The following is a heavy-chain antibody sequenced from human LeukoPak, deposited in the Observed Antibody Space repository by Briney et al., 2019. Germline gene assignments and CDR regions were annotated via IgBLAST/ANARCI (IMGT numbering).Heavy chain of an antibody. Sequence: SGPTLVKPTQTLTLTCTFSGFSFSTSGVGVGWIRQPPGKALEWLAVIYWDEDKRYRPSLKSRLTITKDTSKNHVVLTMTNMDPVDTATYYCARSPYYDILTGSRGTFDYWGRGILVTVSS. CDR2: IYWDEDK. D-gene: IGHD3-9*01. CDR3: ARSPYYDILTGSRGTFDY. J-gene: IGHJ4*02. CDR1: GFSFSTSGVG. V-gene: IGHV2-5*02.